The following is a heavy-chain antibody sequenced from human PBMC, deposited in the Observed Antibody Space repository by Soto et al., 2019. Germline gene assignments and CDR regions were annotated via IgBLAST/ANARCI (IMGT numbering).Heavy chain of an antibody. CDR1: GGSISSGGYY. CDR2: IYYSGST. CDR3: ARKRGKGDYYYGMDV. J-gene: IGHJ6*02. Sequence: QVQLQESGPGLVKPSQTLSLTCTVSGGSISSGGYYLSWIRQHPGKGLEWIGYIYYSGSTYYNPSLKSRVTISVDTSKNQCSLKLGSVTAADTAVYYCARKRGKGDYYYGMDVWGQGTTVTVSS. V-gene: IGHV4-31*03.